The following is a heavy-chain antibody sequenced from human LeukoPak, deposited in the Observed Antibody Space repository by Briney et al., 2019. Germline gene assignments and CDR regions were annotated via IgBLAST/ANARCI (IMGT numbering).Heavy chain of an antibody. D-gene: IGHD3-10*01. J-gene: IGHJ4*02. CDR3: ARNDWDYGSGSYTDY. CDR2: ISSSSSTI. CDR1: GFTFDDYG. V-gene: IGHV3-48*01. Sequence: GGSLRLSCAASGFTFDDYGMSWVRQAPGKGLEWVSYISSSSSTIYYADSVKGRFTISRDNAKNSLYLQMNSLRAEDTAVYYCARNDWDYGSGSYTDYWGQGTLVTVSS.